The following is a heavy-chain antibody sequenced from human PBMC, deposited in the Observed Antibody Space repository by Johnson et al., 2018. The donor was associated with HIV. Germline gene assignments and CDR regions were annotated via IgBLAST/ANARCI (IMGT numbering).Heavy chain of an antibody. J-gene: IGHJ3*02. V-gene: IGHV3-30*02. D-gene: IGHD3-9*01. CDR3: AKDGPVLRYFDWSDAFDI. CDR1: GFTFSSYG. Sequence: QMMLVESGGGVVQPGGSLRLSCAASGFTFSSYGMHWVRQAPGKGLEWVAFIRYDGSNQYYADSVKGRFTISRDNSKNTLYLQMNSLRAEDTAVYYCAKDGPVLRYFDWSDAFDIWGQGTMVTVSS. CDR2: IRYDGSNQ.